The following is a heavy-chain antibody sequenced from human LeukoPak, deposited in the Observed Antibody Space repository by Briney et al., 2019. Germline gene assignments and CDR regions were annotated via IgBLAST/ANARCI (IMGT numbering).Heavy chain of an antibody. CDR2: IYYSGST. CDR1: GGSISSGGYY. Sequence: SQTLSLTCTVSGGSISSGGYYWSWIRQHPGKGLEWIGYIYYSGSTYYNPSLKSRVTISVDTSKNQFSLKLSSVTAADTAVYYCARAKRSRDILTGYYSYFDYWGQGTLVTVSS. D-gene: IGHD3-9*01. J-gene: IGHJ4*02. CDR3: ARAKRSRDILTGYYSYFDY. V-gene: IGHV4-31*03.